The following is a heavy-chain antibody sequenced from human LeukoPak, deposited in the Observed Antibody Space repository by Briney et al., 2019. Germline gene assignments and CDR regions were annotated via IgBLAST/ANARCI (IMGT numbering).Heavy chain of an antibody. V-gene: IGHV4-39*01. Sequence: PSETLSLTCTVSGGSISSSSYYWGWIRQPPGKGLEWIGSIYYSGSTYYNPSLKSRVTISVDTSKHQFSLKLSSVTAADTAVYYCARFGCSSTSCHYYYYYMDVWGKGTTVTVSS. CDR3: ARFGCSSTSCHYYYYYMDV. CDR1: GGSISSSSYY. CDR2: IYYSGST. D-gene: IGHD2-2*01. J-gene: IGHJ6*03.